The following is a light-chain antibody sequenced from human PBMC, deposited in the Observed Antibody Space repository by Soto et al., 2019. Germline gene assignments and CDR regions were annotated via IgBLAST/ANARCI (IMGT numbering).Light chain of an antibody. J-gene: IGLJ1*01. CDR3: CSYAGSYTFV. V-gene: IGLV2-11*01. CDR2: DVK. CDR1: SSDVGGYNY. Sequence: QSALTQPRSVSGSPGQSVTISCTGTSSDVGGYNYVSWYQQYPGKAPKVMIYDVKTRPSGVPDRFSGSKSGNTASLPISGLQAEDEADYYCCSYAGSYTFVFGTGTKLTVL.